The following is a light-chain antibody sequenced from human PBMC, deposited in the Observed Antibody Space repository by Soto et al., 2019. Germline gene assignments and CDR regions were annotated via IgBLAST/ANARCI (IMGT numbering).Light chain of an antibody. V-gene: IGKV1-39*01. J-gene: IGKJ2*01. CDR1: QTINGY. Sequence: DIQMTQSPSSLSASVGDRVTIACRASQTINGYLNWYQQKPGKAPKLLIYTTSTLQSGVPSRFSGSGSATDFTLTISSLQPEDFATYYCQQNYNNPYTFGQGTKLTI. CDR3: QQNYNNPYT. CDR2: TTS.